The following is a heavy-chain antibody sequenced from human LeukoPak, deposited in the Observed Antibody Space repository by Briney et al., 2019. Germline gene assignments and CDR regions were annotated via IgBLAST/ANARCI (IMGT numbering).Heavy chain of an antibody. CDR2: IIPIFGIA. J-gene: IGHJ4*02. CDR3: STVEAAAGNPFDY. D-gene: IGHD6-13*01. Sequence: SVKVSCKASGGTFSSYAISWVRQAPGQGLEWMGGIIPIFGIANYAQKFQGRVTITADESTSTAYMELSSLRSEDTAVYYWSTVEAAAGNPFDYWGQGTLVTVSS. V-gene: IGHV1-69*13. CDR1: GGTFSSYA.